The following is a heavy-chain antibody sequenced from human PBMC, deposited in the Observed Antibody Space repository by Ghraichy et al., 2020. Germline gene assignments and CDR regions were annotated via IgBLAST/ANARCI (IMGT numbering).Heavy chain of an antibody. CDR1: GFTFNNYA. V-gene: IGHV3-23*01. D-gene: IGHD3-3*01. CDR2: ISVSGDRT. Sequence: GGSLRLSCAAAGFTFNNYAMTWVRQAPGKGLEWVSCISVSGDRTFYADSVKGRFTISRDNSKKMVNLQMNSLRVDHTAVYYCANGRFLAGHYYSMDVWGQGTTVTVSS. J-gene: IGHJ6*02. CDR3: ANGRFLAGHYYSMDV.